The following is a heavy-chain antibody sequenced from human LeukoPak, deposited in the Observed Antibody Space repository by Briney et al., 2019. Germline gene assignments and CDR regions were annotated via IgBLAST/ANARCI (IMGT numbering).Heavy chain of an antibody. Sequence: PGGSLRLSCAASGFTFSSYGMHWVRQAPCKGLEWVAVISYDGSNKYYADSVKGRFTISRDNSKNTLYLQMNSLRAEDTAVYYCAKDVESDPVYYYYYYKDVWGKGTTVTVSS. J-gene: IGHJ6*03. CDR3: AKDVESDPVYYYYYYKDV. V-gene: IGHV3-30*18. CDR2: ISYDGSNK. D-gene: IGHD3-3*01. CDR1: GFTFSSYG.